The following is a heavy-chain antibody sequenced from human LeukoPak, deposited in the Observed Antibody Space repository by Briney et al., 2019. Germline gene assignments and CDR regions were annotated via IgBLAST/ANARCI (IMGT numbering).Heavy chain of an antibody. V-gene: IGHV3-23*01. CDR1: GFTFSSYE. CDR3: AKADSSSLAFDY. J-gene: IGHJ4*02. Sequence: GGSLRLSCAASGFTFSSYEMNWVRQAPGKGLEWVSAISGSGGSTYYADSVKGRFTISRDNSKNTLYLQMNSLRAEDTAVYYCAKADSSSLAFDYWGQGTLVTVSS. CDR2: ISGSGGST. D-gene: IGHD6-6*01.